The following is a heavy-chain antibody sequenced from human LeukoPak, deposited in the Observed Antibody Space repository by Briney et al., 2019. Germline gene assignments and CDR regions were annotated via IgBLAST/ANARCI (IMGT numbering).Heavy chain of an antibody. J-gene: IGHJ1*01. CDR3: ARAPSEIGGYYPEYFRH. D-gene: IGHD3-22*01. CDR1: GFTFSTYG. V-gene: IGHV3-74*01. Sequence: PGGSLRLSCAASGFTFSTYGMHWVRQAPGKGLVWVSRIKNDEGTNYADSVKGRFTISRDNAKKTVSLQMNSLRPEDTGVYYCARAPSEIGGYYPEYFRHWGHGTLVTVSS. CDR2: IKNDEGT.